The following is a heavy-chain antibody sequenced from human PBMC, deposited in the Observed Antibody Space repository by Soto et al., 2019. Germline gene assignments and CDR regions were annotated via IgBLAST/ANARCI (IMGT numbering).Heavy chain of an antibody. Sequence: QVQLVESGGGVVQPGRSLRLSCAASGFTFSTYGMHWVRQAPGKGLEWVALISYDGTNKYYADSVKGRFTISRDNSKNTLFLQMNSLRAEDTAVYYCASERRSVLRSVLDYWGQGTLVAVSS. D-gene: IGHD2-15*01. V-gene: IGHV3-30*03. CDR3: ASERRSVLRSVLDY. CDR1: GFTFSTYG. J-gene: IGHJ4*02. CDR2: ISYDGTNK.